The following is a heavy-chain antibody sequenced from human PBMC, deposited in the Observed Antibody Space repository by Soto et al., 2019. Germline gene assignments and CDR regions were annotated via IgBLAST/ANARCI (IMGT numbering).Heavy chain of an antibody. Sequence: SETLSLTSTVYARSISTAPYYWTSILHHPEKGLEWIGYIYHSGATFNSPSLESRLTISVDTSKNQFSLKLRSVTAADTAVYYCARLPHHSTYYFDYWRQGDLVTVSS. V-gene: IGHV4-31*03. J-gene: IGHJ4*02. CDR1: ARSISTAPYY. D-gene: IGHD5-18*01. CDR3: ARLPHHSTYYFDY. CDR2: IYHSGAT.